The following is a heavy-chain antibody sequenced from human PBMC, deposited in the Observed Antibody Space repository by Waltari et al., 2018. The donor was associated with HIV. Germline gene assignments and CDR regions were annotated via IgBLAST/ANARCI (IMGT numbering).Heavy chain of an antibody. CDR1: GGTFSSYA. CDR3: ARDPVNENTIFGVVADYDAFDI. Sequence: QVQLVQSGAEVKKPGSSVKVSCKASGGTFSSYAISWVRQAPGQGLEWMGRIIPILGIANYAQKFQGRVTITADKSTSTAYMELSSLRSEDTAVYYCARDPVNENTIFGVVADYDAFDIWGQGTMVTVSS. J-gene: IGHJ3*02. V-gene: IGHV1-69*04. D-gene: IGHD3-3*01. CDR2: IIPILGIA.